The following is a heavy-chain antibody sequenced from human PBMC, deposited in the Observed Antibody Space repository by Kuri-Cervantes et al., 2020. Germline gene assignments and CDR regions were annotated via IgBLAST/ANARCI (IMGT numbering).Heavy chain of an antibody. V-gene: IGHV3-9*01. CDR2: INWNSNRI. CDR3: AKSYCSSTTCQAAH. Sequence: LSLTCAASGFTFDDYAMHWVRQAPGKGLEWVSGINWNSNRIGYADSVKGRFTISRDNAKNSLYLQMNSLRTEDTALYYCAKSYCSSTTCQAAHWGQGTLVTVSS. CDR1: GFTFDDYA. D-gene: IGHD2-2*01. J-gene: IGHJ4*02.